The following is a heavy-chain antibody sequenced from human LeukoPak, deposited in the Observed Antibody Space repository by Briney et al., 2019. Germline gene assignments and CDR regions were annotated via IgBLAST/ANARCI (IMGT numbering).Heavy chain of an antibody. V-gene: IGHV5-51*01. J-gene: IGHJ4*02. CDR3: ARLDCTNGVCYDAVY. CDR1: GYRFTSYW. Sequence: GESLKISCKGSGYRFTSYWIGWVRPMPGKGRGWRGIIYPGDSDTRYSPSFQGQVTISADKSISTAYLQWSSLKASDTAMYYCARLDCTNGVCYDAVYWGQGTLVTVSS. CDR2: IYPGDSDT. D-gene: IGHD2-8*01.